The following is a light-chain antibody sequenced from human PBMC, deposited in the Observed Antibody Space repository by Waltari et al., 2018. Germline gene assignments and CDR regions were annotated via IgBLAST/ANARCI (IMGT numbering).Light chain of an antibody. CDR1: QSVSHSN. V-gene: IGKV3-20*01. J-gene: IGKJ4*01. CDR2: GAS. CDR3: QQYAGSPIT. Sequence: EMVLTPPPGTLSLSPGERATLSCRATQSVSHSNLAWYQQKGGQAPRLLIYGASSRATGIPDRFSGSGSGTDFTLSISRLEPEDYGVYYCQQYAGSPITFGGGTKVEI.